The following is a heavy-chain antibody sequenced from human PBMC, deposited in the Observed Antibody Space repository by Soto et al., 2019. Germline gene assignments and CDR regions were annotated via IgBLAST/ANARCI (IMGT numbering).Heavy chain of an antibody. D-gene: IGHD4-17*01. Sequence: QVQLVQSGGEVKKPGASVKVSCKASGYTFTSYGISWVRQAPGQGLEWMGWISGHSGTTNNAQKFQDRVTMTTDTSTSTTYMELRSLRSDVPAVYYCARDRQNYGSFDFWGQGTLVTVSS. CDR3: ARDRQNYGSFDF. J-gene: IGHJ4*02. CDR2: ISGHSGTT. CDR1: GYTFTSYG. V-gene: IGHV1-18*01.